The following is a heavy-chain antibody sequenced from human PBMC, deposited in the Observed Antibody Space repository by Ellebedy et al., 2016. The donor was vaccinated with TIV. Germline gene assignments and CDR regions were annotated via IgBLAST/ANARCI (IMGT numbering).Heavy chain of an antibody. CDR3: ARVGIFGVVTDWYFDL. CDR2: IYYSGST. D-gene: IGHD3-3*01. J-gene: IGHJ2*01. Sequence: GSLRLXXTVSGGSVSSGSYYWSWIRQPPGKGLEWIGYIYYSGSTNYNPSLKSRVTISVDTSKNQFSLKLSSVTAADTAVYYCARVGIFGVVTDWYFDLWGRGTLVTVSS. V-gene: IGHV4-61*01. CDR1: GGSVSSGSYY.